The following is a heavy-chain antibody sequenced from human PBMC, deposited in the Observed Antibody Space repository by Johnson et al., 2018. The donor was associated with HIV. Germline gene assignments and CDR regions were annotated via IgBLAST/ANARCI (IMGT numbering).Heavy chain of an antibody. Sequence: VQLVESGGGVVRPGGSLRLSCAASGFTFDDYAMHWVRQAPGKGLEWVSGISWNSGSIGYADSVKGRFTISRDNSKNTLYLQMNSLRAEDTAVYYCARAFSSGWYPHDAFDIWGQGTMVTVSS. J-gene: IGHJ3*02. V-gene: IGHV3-20*04. D-gene: IGHD6-19*01. CDR2: ISWNSGSI. CDR1: GFTFDDYA. CDR3: ARAFSSGWYPHDAFDI.